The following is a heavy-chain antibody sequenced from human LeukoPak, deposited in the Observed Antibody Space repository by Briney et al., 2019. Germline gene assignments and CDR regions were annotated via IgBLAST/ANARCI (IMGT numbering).Heavy chain of an antibody. J-gene: IGHJ3*02. CDR1: GYTFTSYG. V-gene: IGHV1-18*01. CDR2: ISDYNGNT. CDR3: ASSLGYPTTTFDI. D-gene: IGHD6-13*01. Sequence: GASVKVSCKASGYTFTSYGISWVRQAPGQGLEWMGWISDYNGNTNYAQKLQGRVTMTTVTSTSTAYMELRSLRSDDAAVYYCASSLGYPTTTFDIWGQGTMVTVSS.